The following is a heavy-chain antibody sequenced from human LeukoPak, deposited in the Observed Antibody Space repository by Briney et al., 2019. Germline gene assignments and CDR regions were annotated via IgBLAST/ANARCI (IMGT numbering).Heavy chain of an antibody. J-gene: IGHJ6*03. CDR3: ARVATLHSFYMDV. CDR2: ISSSSSDI. Sequence: GGSLRLSCAASGFTFSSYSMNWVRQAPGKGLEWVSSISSSSSDIYYADSVKGRFTVSRDNSRDTLYVQMNSLRDEDTALYFCARVATLHSFYMDVWGKGTTVTISS. V-gene: IGHV3-21*04. D-gene: IGHD5-24*01. CDR1: GFTFSSYS.